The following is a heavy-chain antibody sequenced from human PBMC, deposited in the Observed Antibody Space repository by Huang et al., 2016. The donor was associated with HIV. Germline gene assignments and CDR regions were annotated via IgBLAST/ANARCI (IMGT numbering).Heavy chain of an antibody. D-gene: IGHD5-18*01. CDR3: ARTAYSYGFRQGYNWFDP. Sequence: QVLLVQSGAEVRKPGSSVKVSCTAFGGTLSSYAISWVRQAPGEGIEWVGGSSRIWCTENDTQKVQVRVTITVDESTNTGYMEVTRLTSEDTAVYYCARTAYSYGFRQGYNWFDPWGQGTPVTVSS. CDR1: GGTLSSYA. V-gene: IGHV1-69*13. J-gene: IGHJ5*02. CDR2: SSRIWCTE.